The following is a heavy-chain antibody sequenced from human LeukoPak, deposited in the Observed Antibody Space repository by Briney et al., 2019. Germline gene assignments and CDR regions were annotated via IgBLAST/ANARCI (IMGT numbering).Heavy chain of an antibody. CDR1: GYTFITYN. Sequence: ASVKVSCMASGYTFITYNIQWVRQAPGQRLEWMGLINPGGADTNYAQNFQGRVTMTRDTSTSTVYMELSSLRSEDTAIYYCARIRDGYNDAYDIWGQGTVVTVPS. CDR3: ARIRDGYNDAYDI. J-gene: IGHJ3*02. CDR2: INPGGADT. V-gene: IGHV1-46*01. D-gene: IGHD5-24*01.